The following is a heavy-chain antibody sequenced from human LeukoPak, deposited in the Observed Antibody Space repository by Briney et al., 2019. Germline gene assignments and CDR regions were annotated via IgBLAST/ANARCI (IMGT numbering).Heavy chain of an antibody. Sequence: GGSLRLSCAASGFTFSDYYMSWIRQAPGKGLEWVSYISSSGSTIYYPDSVKGRFTISRDNAKNSLYLQMNSLRAEDTAVYYCARTPITGVTTYYFDYWGQGTLVTVSS. D-gene: IGHD3-10*01. V-gene: IGHV3-11*01. J-gene: IGHJ4*02. CDR1: GFTFSDYY. CDR3: ARTPITGVTTYYFDY. CDR2: ISSSGSTI.